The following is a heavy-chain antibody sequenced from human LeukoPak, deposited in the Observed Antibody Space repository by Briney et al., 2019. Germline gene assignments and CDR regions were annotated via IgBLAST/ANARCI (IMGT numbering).Heavy chain of an antibody. J-gene: IGHJ4*02. Sequence: PGGSLRLSCAASGFTFSSYSMNWVRQAPGKGLEWVSSISSSSSYIYYADSVKGRFTISRDNAKNSLYLQMNSLRAEDTAVYYCARDSNYFDSSGYHQYYFDYWGQGTLVTVSS. CDR3: ARDSNYFDSSGYHQYYFDY. D-gene: IGHD3-22*01. V-gene: IGHV3-21*04. CDR2: ISSSSSYI. CDR1: GFTFSSYS.